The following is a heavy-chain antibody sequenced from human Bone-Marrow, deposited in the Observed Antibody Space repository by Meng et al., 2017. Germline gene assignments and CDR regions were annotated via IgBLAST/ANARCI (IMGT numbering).Heavy chain of an antibody. Sequence: QVQLVPSGAEVKKPGASVKGSCKASGYTSTTYDINWVRQAAGQGLEWMGYMNPGSGITGLAQKFQGRLSMTSDTSISTAYMELSDLISEDTAMYYCARCLAGCDYWGQGTLVTVSS. V-gene: IGHV1-8*01. J-gene: IGHJ4*02. CDR2: MNPGSGIT. D-gene: IGHD6-19*01. CDR1: GYTSTTYD. CDR3: ARCLAGCDY.